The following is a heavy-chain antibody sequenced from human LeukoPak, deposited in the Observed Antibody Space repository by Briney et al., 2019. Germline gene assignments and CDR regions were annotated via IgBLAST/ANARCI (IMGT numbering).Heavy chain of an antibody. CDR1: GFTFSSYS. Sequence: GGSLRLSCAASGFTFSSYSMNWVRQAPGKGLEWVSYISSSSSTIYYADSVKGRFTISRDNAKNSLYLQMNSLRDEDTAVYYCARARESIVVVTASYGMDVWGQGTTATVSS. J-gene: IGHJ6*02. CDR3: ARARESIVVVTASYGMDV. V-gene: IGHV3-48*02. D-gene: IGHD2-21*02. CDR2: ISSSSSTI.